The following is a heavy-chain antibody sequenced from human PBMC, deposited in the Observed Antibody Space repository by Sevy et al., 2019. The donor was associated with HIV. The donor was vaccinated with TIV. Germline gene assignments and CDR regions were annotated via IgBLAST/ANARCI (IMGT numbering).Heavy chain of an antibody. D-gene: IGHD1-26*01. CDR1: AFTFNNYW. Sequence: GGSLRLSCAASAFTFNNYWMSWVRQAPGKGLEWVANINPGGSEKYYVDSVKGPFTISRDNAKNSVYLQMNSLRAEDTAVYYCARDRGGHTYDIWGQGTLVTVSS. CDR2: INPGGSEK. V-gene: IGHV3-7*01. CDR3: ARDRGGHTYDI. J-gene: IGHJ3*02.